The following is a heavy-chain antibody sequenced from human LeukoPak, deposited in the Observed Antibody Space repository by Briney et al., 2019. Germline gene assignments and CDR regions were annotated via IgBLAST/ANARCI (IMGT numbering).Heavy chain of an antibody. CDR3: ARDLIKYDILQDRRKYYYYGMDV. CDR1: GFTFSSYE. V-gene: IGHV3-48*03. CDR2: ISSSGSTI. Sequence: GGSLRLSCAASGFTFSSYEMNWVRQAPGKGLEWVSYISSSGSTIYYADSVKGRFTISRDNAKNSLYLQMNSLRAEDTAVYYCARDLIKYDILQDRRKYYYYGMDVWGKGTTVTVSS. D-gene: IGHD3-9*01. J-gene: IGHJ6*04.